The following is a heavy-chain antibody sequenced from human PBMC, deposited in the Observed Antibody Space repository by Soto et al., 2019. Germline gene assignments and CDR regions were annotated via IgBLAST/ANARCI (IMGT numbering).Heavy chain of an antibody. J-gene: IGHJ4*02. D-gene: IGHD2-8*01. Sequence: SETLSLTCTVSGGSISSGDYYWSWIRQPPGKGLEWIGYIYYSGSTYYNPSLKSRVTISVGTSKNQFSLKLSSVTAADTAVYYCARAPPNCTNGVCYGFDYWGQGTLVTVSS. CDR1: GGSISSGDYY. V-gene: IGHV4-30-4*01. CDR2: IYYSGST. CDR3: ARAPPNCTNGVCYGFDY.